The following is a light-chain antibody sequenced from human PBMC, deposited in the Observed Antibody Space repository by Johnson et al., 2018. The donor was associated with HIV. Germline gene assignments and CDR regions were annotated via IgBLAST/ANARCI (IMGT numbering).Light chain of an antibody. Sequence: VLTQPPSVSAAPGQMVSISCSGSSSNIGKNYVSWYQQFPGTAPKLLIHENKKRPSGIPDRFSGSKSGTSATLDITGLQTGDEADYYCGTWDSSLSAGVFGTGTKVTVL. CDR1: SSNIGKNY. CDR2: ENK. V-gene: IGLV1-51*02. CDR3: GTWDSSLSAGV. J-gene: IGLJ1*01.